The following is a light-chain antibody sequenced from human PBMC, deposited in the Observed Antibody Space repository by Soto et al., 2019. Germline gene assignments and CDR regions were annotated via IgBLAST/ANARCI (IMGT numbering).Light chain of an antibody. V-gene: IGKV4-1*01. CDR3: QQYYSTPQT. CDR2: WAS. Sequence: DIVMTQSTDSLAVSLGERATINCKSSQSVLYSPNNKNYLAWYQQKPGQPPKLLIYWASTRESGVPDRFSGSGSGTDFTLTISSLQAEDVAVYYCQQYYSTPQTFGQGTKVDI. CDR1: QSVLYSPNNKNY. J-gene: IGKJ1*01.